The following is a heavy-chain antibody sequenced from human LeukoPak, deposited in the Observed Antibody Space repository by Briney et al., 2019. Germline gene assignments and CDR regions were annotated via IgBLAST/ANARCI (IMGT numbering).Heavy chain of an antibody. J-gene: IGHJ4*02. CDR3: ARESGNWGFDY. V-gene: IGHV3-21*01. D-gene: IGHD3-16*01. CDR1: GFTFSSYS. CDR2: ISSSSSYI. Sequence: GRSLRLSCAASGFTFSSYSMNWVRQAPGRGLEWVSSISSSSSYIYYADPVKGRFTISRDNAKNSLYLQMNSLRAEDTAVYYCARESGNWGFDYWGQGTLVTVPS.